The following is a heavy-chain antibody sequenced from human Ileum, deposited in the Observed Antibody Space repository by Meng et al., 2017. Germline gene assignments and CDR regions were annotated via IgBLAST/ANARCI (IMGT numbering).Heavy chain of an antibody. V-gene: IGHV4-31*03. CDR3: ARGVSAAGLFDN. Sequence: QVQLQASGPGLVKVSQPLSLTCPVSGGAIGSAAYYWTWIRQHPAKGLEWIGYIHSPGTTSYNPSLESRTSTSIDTSNNQFSLKVTSVTAADTAVYYCARGVSAAGLFDNWGPGTLVTVSS. CDR2: IHSPGTT. J-gene: IGHJ4*02. D-gene: IGHD2-2*01. CDR1: GGAIGSAAYY.